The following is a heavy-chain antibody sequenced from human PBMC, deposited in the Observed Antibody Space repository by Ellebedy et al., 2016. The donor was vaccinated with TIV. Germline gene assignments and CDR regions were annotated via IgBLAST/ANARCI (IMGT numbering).Heavy chain of an antibody. Sequence: GGSLRLSXAASGFTFSSYWMSWVRQAPGKGLEWVANIKQDGSEKYYVDSVKGRFTISRDSAKNSLYLQMNSLRAEDTAVYYCARDLEVPAAIGYYGMDVWGQGTTVTVSS. CDR1: GFTFSSYW. D-gene: IGHD2-2*02. J-gene: IGHJ6*02. CDR2: IKQDGSEK. V-gene: IGHV3-7*04. CDR3: ARDLEVPAAIGYYGMDV.